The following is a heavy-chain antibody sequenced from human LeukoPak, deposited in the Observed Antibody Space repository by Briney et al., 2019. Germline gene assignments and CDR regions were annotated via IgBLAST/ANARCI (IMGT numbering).Heavy chain of an antibody. J-gene: IGHJ6*02. Sequence: GGSLRLSCAASGFTFSSYSMNWVRQAPGKGLEWVSYISSSSSTIYYADSVKGRFTIPRDNAKNSLYLQMNSLRAEDTAVYYCARDRPAWGYYYYYYGMDVWGQGTTVTVSS. V-gene: IGHV3-48*01. CDR2: ISSSSSTI. D-gene: IGHD7-27*01. CDR1: GFTFSSYS. CDR3: ARDRPAWGYYYYYYGMDV.